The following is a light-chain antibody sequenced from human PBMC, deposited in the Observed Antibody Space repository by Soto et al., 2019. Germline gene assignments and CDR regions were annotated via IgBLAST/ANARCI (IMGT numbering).Light chain of an antibody. Sequence: DIQMTQSPSTLSASIGDRVTITCRASQNINNWIAWYQQKPGKAPKFLIYAASTLQTGVPSRFSGGGSGTDFTLTLSSLQPEDFATYYCQQVNSFPSTFGQGTRLENK. CDR2: AAS. CDR3: QQVNSFPST. CDR1: QNINNW. V-gene: IGKV1-5*01. J-gene: IGKJ5*01.